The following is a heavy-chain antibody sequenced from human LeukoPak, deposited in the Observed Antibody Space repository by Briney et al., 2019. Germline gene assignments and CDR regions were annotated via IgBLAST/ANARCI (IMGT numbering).Heavy chain of an antibody. V-gene: IGHV4-59*01. Sequence: TLSLTCTVSGGSISSYYWSWIRQPPGKGLEWIGYIYYSGSTNYNPSLKSRVSISVDTSKNQFSLKLSSVTAADTAVYYCARVKQESGSYYRNAFDIWGQGTMVTVSS. J-gene: IGHJ3*02. CDR2: IYYSGST. D-gene: IGHD1-26*01. CDR3: ARVKQESGSYYRNAFDI. CDR1: GGSISSYY.